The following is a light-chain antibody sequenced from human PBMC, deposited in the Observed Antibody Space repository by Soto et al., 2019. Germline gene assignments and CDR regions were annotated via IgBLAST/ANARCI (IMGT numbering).Light chain of an antibody. CDR1: QSVSSSY. J-gene: IGKJ2*01. CDR2: DAS. Sequence: EIVLTQSPGTLSLSPGERATLSCRASQSVSSSYLAWYQQKPGQAPRLLIYDASTRATGIPDRFSGSGSGTDFTLTISRLEPEDFAVYYCQQYSSSPGYTFGQGTKLEIK. V-gene: IGKV3-20*01. CDR3: QQYSSSPGYT.